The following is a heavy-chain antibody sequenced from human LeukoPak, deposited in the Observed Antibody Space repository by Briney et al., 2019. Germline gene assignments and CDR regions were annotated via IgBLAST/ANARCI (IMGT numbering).Heavy chain of an antibody. D-gene: IGHD1-26*01. J-gene: IGHJ4*02. CDR1: GYTFSSYY. Sequence: ASVKVSCKASGYTFSSYYMHWVRQAPGQGLEWMGIINPSGGSTSYAQKFQGRVTMTRDTSTSTVYMELSSLRSEDTTVYYCASAHEVGANRYWGQGTLVTVSS. CDR2: INPSGGST. V-gene: IGHV1-46*01. CDR3: ASAHEVGANRY.